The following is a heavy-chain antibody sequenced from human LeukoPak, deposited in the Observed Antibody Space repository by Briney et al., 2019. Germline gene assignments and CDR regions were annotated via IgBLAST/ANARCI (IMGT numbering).Heavy chain of an antibody. J-gene: IGHJ4*02. CDR3: ARVTSGSATYTDY. Sequence: SLTLSCAPPGLSLRTHPIHRVPQTPGKRLHRLAVLPYSASDTYYADSVRGRFTIRRDNSKNTGYLQKKSLRAEDTAVHYCARVTSGSATYTDYWGRGTLVTVSS. V-gene: IGHV3-30-3*01. CDR1: GLSLRTHP. CDR2: LPYSASDT. D-gene: IGHD3-10*01.